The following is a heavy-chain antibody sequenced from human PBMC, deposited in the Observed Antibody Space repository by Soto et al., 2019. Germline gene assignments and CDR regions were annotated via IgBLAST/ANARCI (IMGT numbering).Heavy chain of an antibody. CDR2: IYNSGIT. D-gene: IGHD3-3*01. CDR1: GGSISSGDYS. J-gene: IGHJ5*02. V-gene: IGHV4-30-4*01. Sequence: SETLSLTCTVSGGSISSGDYSWSWVRQSPEKGLEWIGHIYNSGITYYNPSLKSRVVISIDTSRNQISLRLNSLTAADRAVYFCARGVTVFGLVSRSWFDPWGQGTVVTVS. CDR3: ARGVTVFGLVSRSWFDP.